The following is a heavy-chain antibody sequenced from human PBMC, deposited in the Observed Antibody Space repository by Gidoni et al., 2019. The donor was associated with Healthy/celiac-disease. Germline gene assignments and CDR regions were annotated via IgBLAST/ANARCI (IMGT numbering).Heavy chain of an antibody. D-gene: IGHD2-21*02. CDR2: IIPIFGTA. CDR3: ARDAAYCGGDCYPSPDYYYYGMDV. Sequence: QVQLVQSGAEVKKPGSSVKVSCKASGGTFSSDAISWVRQAPGQGLEWMGGIIPIFGTANYAQKFQGRVTITADESTSTAYMELSSLRSEDTAVYYCARDAAYCGGDCYPSPDYYYYGMDVWGQGTTVTVSS. V-gene: IGHV1-69*01. J-gene: IGHJ6*02. CDR1: GGTFSSDA.